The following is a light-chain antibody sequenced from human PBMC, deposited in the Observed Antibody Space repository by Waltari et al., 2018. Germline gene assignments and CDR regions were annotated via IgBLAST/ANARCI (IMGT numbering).Light chain of an antibody. CDR1: SSDIGAYNH. V-gene: IGLV2-14*01. Sequence: QSALTQPASVSGSPGQSIAIPCTGTSSDIGAYNHVYWYQQHPGKSPNLISYEVSNRPSGGSTRCSGSKSGNTASLTISGLQAEDEADYYCNSFTTSATHVFGTGTKVSGL. J-gene: IGLJ1*01. CDR3: NSFTTSATHV. CDR2: EVS.